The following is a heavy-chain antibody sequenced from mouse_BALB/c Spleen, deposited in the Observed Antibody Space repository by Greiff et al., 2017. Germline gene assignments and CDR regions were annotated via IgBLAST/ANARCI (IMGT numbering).Heavy chain of an antibody. Sequence: VQLKQSGPELVKPGASVKMSCKASGYTFTSYVMHWVKQKPGQGLEWIGYINPYNDGTKYNEKFKGKATLTSDKSSSTAYMELSSLTSEDSAVYYCARSNLLLRSAWFAYWGQGTLVTVSA. CDR3: ARSNLLLRSAWFAY. CDR2: INPYNDGT. J-gene: IGHJ3*01. V-gene: IGHV1-14*01. D-gene: IGHD1-1*01. CDR1: GYTFTSYV.